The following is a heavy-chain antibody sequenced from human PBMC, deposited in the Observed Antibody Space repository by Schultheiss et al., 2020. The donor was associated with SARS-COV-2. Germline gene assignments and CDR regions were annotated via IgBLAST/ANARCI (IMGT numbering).Heavy chain of an antibody. CDR1: GFTFSNYW. J-gene: IGHJ4*02. CDR2: ISSANGAST. D-gene: IGHD3-3*01. Sequence: GGSLRLSCAASGFTFSNYWMSWVRQAPGKGLEYLSAISSANGASTYYADSVNGRFTISRDNSMNTLYLQMSSLRAEDTAVYYCVKWGIHDSYLDYWGQGTLVTVSS. CDR3: VKWGIHDSYLDY. V-gene: IGHV3-64D*06.